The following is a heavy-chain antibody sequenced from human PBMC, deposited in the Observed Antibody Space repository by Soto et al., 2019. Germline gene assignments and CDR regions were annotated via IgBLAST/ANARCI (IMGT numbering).Heavy chain of an antibody. CDR1: GDTFSSYI. D-gene: IGHD2-21*02. V-gene: IGHV1-69*08. CDR2: SIPVLGTT. J-gene: IGHJ6*02. CDR3: ARRRYCGYDCYQKHYYGMDV. Sequence: QVQLVQSGAEVKKPGSSVKVSCRSSGDTFSSYIVNWLRQAPGRGLEWAGRSIPVLGTTDYAQSFRGRVTITADRSTNTVYMELSSLRSQDTAVYYCARRRYCGYDCYQKHYYGMDVWGQGTTVTVAS.